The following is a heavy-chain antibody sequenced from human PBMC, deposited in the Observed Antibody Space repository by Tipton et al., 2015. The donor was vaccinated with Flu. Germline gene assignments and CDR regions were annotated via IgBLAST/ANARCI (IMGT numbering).Heavy chain of an antibody. J-gene: IGHJ3*02. V-gene: IGHV3-23*01. CDR1: GFTFSNYA. CDR3: AKGKELAVDGTSAFDI. D-gene: IGHD6-19*01. Sequence: SLRLSCTASGFTFSNYAMTWVRQAPGKGLEWVSIVSGSGNSAYHLDSVRGRFGISRDNSKNTLYLQMNSLRAEDTAIYYCAKGKELAVDGTSAFDIWGQGTRVTVAS. CDR2: VSGSGNSA.